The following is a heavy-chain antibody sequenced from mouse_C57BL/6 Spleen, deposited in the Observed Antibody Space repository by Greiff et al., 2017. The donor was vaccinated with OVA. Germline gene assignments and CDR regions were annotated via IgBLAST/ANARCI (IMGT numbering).Heavy chain of an antibody. V-gene: IGHV5-6*01. CDR3: ARLSYDYLDY. J-gene: IGHJ2*01. D-gene: IGHD2-3*01. Sequence: EVKLVESGGDLVKPGGSLKLSCAASGFTFSSYGMSWVRQTPDKRLEWVATISSGGSYTYYPDSVKGRFTISRDNAKNTLYLQMSSLKSEDTAMYYCARLSYDYLDYWGQGTTLTVSS. CDR1: GFTFSSYG. CDR2: ISSGGSYT.